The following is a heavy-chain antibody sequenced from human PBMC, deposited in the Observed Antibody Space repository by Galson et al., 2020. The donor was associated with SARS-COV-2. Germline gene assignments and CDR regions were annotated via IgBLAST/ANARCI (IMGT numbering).Heavy chain of an antibody. D-gene: IGHD3-22*01. CDR1: GFTFSSYG. CDR3: ATPLYYDSSGYYRYDAFYI. CDR2: IWYDGSNK. J-gene: IGHJ3*02. Sequence: GGSLRLSCAASGFTFSSYGMHWVRQAPGKGLEWVAVIWYDGSNKYYADSVKGRFTISRDNSKNTLYLQMNSLRAEDTAVYYCATPLYYDSSGYYRYDAFYIGGQGTMVTVSS. V-gene: IGHV3-33*01.